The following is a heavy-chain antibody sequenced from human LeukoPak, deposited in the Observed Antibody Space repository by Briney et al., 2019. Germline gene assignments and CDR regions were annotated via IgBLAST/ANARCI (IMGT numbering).Heavy chain of an antibody. V-gene: IGHV4-4*07. J-gene: IGHJ3*02. CDR2: IYTTGST. CDR1: GGSITSYY. Sequence: SETLSLTCTVSGGSITSYYWSWIRQPAGKGLEWIGRIYTTGSTTYNPSLKSRVTMSVDTSKNQFSLKLSSVTAADTAVYYCARRDYYSYAFDIWGQGTMVTVSS. D-gene: IGHD3-10*01. CDR3: ARRDYYSYAFDI.